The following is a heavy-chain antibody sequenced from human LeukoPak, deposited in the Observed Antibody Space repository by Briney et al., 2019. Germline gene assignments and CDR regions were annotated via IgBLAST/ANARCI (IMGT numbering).Heavy chain of an antibody. CDR2: IYASGGT. Sequence: GGSLRLSCAASGFSVSINYMSWVRQAPGKGLEWVSVIYASGGTFYTDSVKGRFSISRDTSKNTLDLQMNGLRPDDTAVYYCAAKGEGYTGIYVFAQWGQGTLVTVSS. CDR3: AAKGEGYTGIYVFAQ. CDR1: GFSVSINY. V-gene: IGHV3-66*01. D-gene: IGHD1-26*01. J-gene: IGHJ4*02.